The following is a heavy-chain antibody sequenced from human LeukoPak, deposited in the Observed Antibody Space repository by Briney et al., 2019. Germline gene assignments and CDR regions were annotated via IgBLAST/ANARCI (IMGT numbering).Heavy chain of an antibody. CDR3: ARTLRAFNWFDP. D-gene: IGHD3-16*01. J-gene: IGHJ5*02. CDR1: GFTFRYYL. V-gene: IGHV3-7*01. CDR2: IKEDGSEE. Sequence: GGSLRLSCGASGFTFRYYLMSWVRQAPAKGLEWVANIKEDGSEEYYVDSVKGRFTISSDNAKNSLYLQMNSLRAEDTAVYYCARTLRAFNWFDPWGQGTLVTVSS.